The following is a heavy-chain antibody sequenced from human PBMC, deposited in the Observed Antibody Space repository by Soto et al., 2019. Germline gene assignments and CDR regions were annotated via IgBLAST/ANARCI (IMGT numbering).Heavy chain of an antibody. CDR3: ARVSGSYYYGMDV. D-gene: IGHD3-10*01. J-gene: IGHJ6*02. Sequence: QVQLQESGPGLVKPSGTLSLTCAVSGGSISSSNWWSWVRQPPGKGLAWIGEIYHSGSTNYNPSLKSRVTISVDKSNNQFSLTLSSVTAADTAVYYCARVSGSYYYGMDVWGQGTTVTVSS. CDR1: GGSISSSNW. V-gene: IGHV4-4*02. CDR2: IYHSGST.